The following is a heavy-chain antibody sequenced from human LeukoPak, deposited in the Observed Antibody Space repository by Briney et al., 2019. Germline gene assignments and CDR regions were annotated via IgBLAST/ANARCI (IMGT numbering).Heavy chain of an antibody. CDR3: ARDTTDYDFWSGSDY. V-gene: IGHV1-18*01. D-gene: IGHD3-3*01. CDR2: ISAYNGNT. CDR1: GYTFTSYG. Sequence: ASVKVSFKASGYTFTSYGISWVRQAPGQGLEWMGWISAYNGNTNYAQKLQGRVTMTTDTSTSTAYMELRSLRSDDTAVYYCARDTTDYDFWSGSDYWGQGTLVTVSS. J-gene: IGHJ4*02.